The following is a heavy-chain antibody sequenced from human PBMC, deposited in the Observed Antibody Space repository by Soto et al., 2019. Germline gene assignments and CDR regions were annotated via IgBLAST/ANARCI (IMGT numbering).Heavy chain of an antibody. CDR3: TAGLRGYDFSIP. D-gene: IGHD3-3*01. V-gene: IGHV3-15*07. CDR1: GFSFRTAW. CDR2: IKSKNYGATT. J-gene: IGHJ5*02. Sequence: GGSLRLSCAASGFSFRTAWMNWVRQAPGKGLEWVGRIKSKNYGATTDYPAPVKGRFTISRDDSRNTLYLEMNTLRTEDTAIYYCTAGLRGYDFSIPWGQGTLVTVSS.